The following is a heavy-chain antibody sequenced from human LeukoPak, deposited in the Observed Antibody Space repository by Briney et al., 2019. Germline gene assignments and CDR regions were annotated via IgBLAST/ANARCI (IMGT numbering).Heavy chain of an antibody. CDR3: AGDRAQYYDDAFDI. Sequence: GGSLRLSCAASGFTFNIYWMSWVRQAPGKGLEWVANIKPDGSDVYYLDSVKGHFTISRDNAQNSLYLQMNTLRVEDTAVYYCAGDRAQYYDDAFDIWGQGTMVTVSS. D-gene: IGHD1-26*01. J-gene: IGHJ3*02. V-gene: IGHV3-7*01. CDR1: GFTFNIYW. CDR2: IKPDGSDV.